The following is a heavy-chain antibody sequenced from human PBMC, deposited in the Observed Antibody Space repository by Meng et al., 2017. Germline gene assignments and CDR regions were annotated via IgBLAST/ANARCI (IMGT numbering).Heavy chain of an antibody. Sequence: GGSLRLSCAASGFTFSSYSMNWVRQAPGKGLEWVSSISSSSSYIYYADSVKGRFTISRDNAKNSLYLQMNSLRAEDTAVYYCARVSPPGWWELRVGDHFDYWGQGTLVTVSS. CDR3: ARVSPPGWWELRVGDHFDY. V-gene: IGHV3-21*01. CDR2: ISSSSSYI. D-gene: IGHD1-26*01. J-gene: IGHJ4*02. CDR1: GFTFSSYS.